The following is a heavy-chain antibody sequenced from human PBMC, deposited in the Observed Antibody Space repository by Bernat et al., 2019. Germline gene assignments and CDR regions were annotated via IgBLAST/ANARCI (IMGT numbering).Heavy chain of an antibody. CDR2: IYYSGST. CDR1: GGSISSSSYY. CDR3: ARGLSGWYEGGYFDY. J-gene: IGHJ4*02. Sequence: QLQLQESGPGLVKPSETLSLTCTVSGGSISSSSYYWGWIRQPPGKGLEWIGSIYYSGSTYYNPSLESRVTISVDTSKNQFSLKLSSVTAADTAVYYCARGLSGWYEGGYFDYWGQGTLVTVSS. V-gene: IGHV4-39*01. D-gene: IGHD6-19*01.